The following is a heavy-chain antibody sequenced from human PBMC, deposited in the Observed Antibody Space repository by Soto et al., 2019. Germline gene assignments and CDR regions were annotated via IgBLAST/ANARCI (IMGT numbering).Heavy chain of an antibody. CDR3: AREVYSSSWYAWGAFDL. Sequence: QVQLQESGPGLVKPSETLSLTCPVSGGSISIYYWSWIRQPPGKGLEWSGYIYYSGSTNYKSSLKSRDTISVDTSKNQFSLKLSSVTAADTAVYSCAREVYSSSWYAWGAFDLGGQGTMGTVSS. CDR1: GGSISIYY. J-gene: IGHJ3*01. V-gene: IGHV4-59*01. D-gene: IGHD6-13*01. CDR2: IYYSGST.